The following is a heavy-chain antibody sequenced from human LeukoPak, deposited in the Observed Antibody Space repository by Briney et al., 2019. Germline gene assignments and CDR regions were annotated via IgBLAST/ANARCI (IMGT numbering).Heavy chain of an antibody. J-gene: IGHJ6*02. CDR3: ARVDDLMDV. CDR1: GFTFSDHY. D-gene: IGHD1-1*01. CDR2: TRNKANSYTT. V-gene: IGHV3-72*01. Sequence: QSGGSLRLSCAASGFTFSDHYMDWVRQAPGKGLEWVGRTRNKANSYTTEYAASVKGRFTISRDDSKNSLYLQMNSLKTEDTAVYYCARVDDLMDVWGQGTTVTVSS.